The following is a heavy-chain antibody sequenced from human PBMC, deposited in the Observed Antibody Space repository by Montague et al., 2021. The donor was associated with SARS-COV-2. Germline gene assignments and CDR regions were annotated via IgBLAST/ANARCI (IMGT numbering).Heavy chain of an antibody. Sequence: SETLSLTCAVYGGSFHIFSWGWIRQSPRKGLEWIGEVDHSGYTKYNPSLKSRVTISVDTSKNQFSLNLTSVTAADTAMYYCARGTRVFGITPGFRYWGQGTQVPVST. J-gene: IGHJ4*02. CDR2: VDHSGYT. CDR1: GGSFHIFS. CDR3: ARGTRVFGITPGFRY. D-gene: IGHD1-7*01. V-gene: IGHV4-34*01.